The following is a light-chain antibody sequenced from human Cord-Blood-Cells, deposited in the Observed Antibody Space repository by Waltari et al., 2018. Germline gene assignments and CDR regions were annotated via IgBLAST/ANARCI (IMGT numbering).Light chain of an antibody. CDR3: SSYTSSSTLV. Sequence: QSALTKPASVSGSPGQSITISCTGTSRDVGGYNYVSWYQQHQGKAPKLMIYEVSNRPSGVSDRFSGSMSGNTAYLTISGLQAEDEADYFCSSYTSSSTLVIGTGTMVTVL. CDR1: SRDVGGYNY. CDR2: EVS. V-gene: IGLV2-14*01. J-gene: IGLJ1*01.